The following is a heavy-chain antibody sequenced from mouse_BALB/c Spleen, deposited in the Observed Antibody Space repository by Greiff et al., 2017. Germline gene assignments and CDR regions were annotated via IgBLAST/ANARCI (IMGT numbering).Heavy chain of an antibody. J-gene: IGHJ4*01. CDR3: ARGYGKFYAMDY. Sequence: QVQLKQSGAELMKPGASVKISCKATGYTFSSYWIEWVKQRPGHGLEWIGEILPGSGSTNYNEKFKGKATFTADTSSNTAYMQLSSLTSEDSAVYYCARGYGKFYAMDYWGQGTSVTVSS. CDR2: ILPGSGST. D-gene: IGHD2-10*02. V-gene: IGHV1-9*01. CDR1: GYTFSSYW.